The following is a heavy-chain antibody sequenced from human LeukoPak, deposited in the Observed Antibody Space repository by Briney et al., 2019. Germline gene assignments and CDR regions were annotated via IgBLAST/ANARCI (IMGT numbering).Heavy chain of an antibody. CDR3: ARPATYCGGDCWLDY. V-gene: IGHV5-51*01. D-gene: IGHD2-21*02. Sequence: GESLKISCKGSGYSFTSYWIGWVRQMPGKGLEWMGIIYPGDSDTRYSPSFQGQVTISADKSISTAYLQWSSLKASDIAMYYCARPATYCGGDCWLDYWGQGTLVTVSS. CDR2: IYPGDSDT. J-gene: IGHJ4*02. CDR1: GYSFTSYW.